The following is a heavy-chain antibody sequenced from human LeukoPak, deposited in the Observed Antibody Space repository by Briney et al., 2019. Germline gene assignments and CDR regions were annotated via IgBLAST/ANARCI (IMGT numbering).Heavy chain of an antibody. CDR1: GYTLTELS. D-gene: IGHD2-8*01. V-gene: IGHV1-24*01. Sequence: ASVKVSCKVSGYTLTELSMHWVRQAPGKGLEWMGGFDPEDGETIYAQKFQGRVTMTEDTSTDTAYMELSSLRSEDTAVYYCATVGGYCTNGVCNDPFDYWGQGTLVTVSS. CDR3: ATVGGYCTNGVCNDPFDY. CDR2: FDPEDGET. J-gene: IGHJ4*02.